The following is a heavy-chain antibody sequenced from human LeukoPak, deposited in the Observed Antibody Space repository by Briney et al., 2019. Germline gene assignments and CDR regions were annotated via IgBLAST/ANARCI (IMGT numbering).Heavy chain of an antibody. CDR3: AKVRYSGSYYVGYFDY. D-gene: IGHD1-26*01. CDR1: GFTFSSYG. J-gene: IGHJ4*02. V-gene: IGHV3-30*18. Sequence: PGGSLRLSCAASGFTFSSYGMHWVRQAPGKGLEWVAVISYDGSNKYYADSVKGRFTISRDNSKNTLYLQMNSLRAEDTAVYYCAKVRYSGSYYVGYFDYWGQGTLVTVSS. CDR2: ISYDGSNK.